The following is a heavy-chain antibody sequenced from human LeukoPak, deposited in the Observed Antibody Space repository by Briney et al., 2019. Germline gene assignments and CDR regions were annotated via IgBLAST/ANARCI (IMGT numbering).Heavy chain of an antibody. CDR1: GGSISSGGYS. V-gene: IGHV4-30-4*07. Sequence: SETLSLTCAVSGGSISSGGYSWSWIRQPPGKGLEWIGYIYYSGSTYYNPSLKSRVTISVDTSKNQFSLKLSSVTAADTAVYYCARGDSTVTPKYFQYWGQGTLVTVSS. CDR2: IYYSGST. D-gene: IGHD4-23*01. J-gene: IGHJ1*01. CDR3: ARGDSTVTPKYFQY.